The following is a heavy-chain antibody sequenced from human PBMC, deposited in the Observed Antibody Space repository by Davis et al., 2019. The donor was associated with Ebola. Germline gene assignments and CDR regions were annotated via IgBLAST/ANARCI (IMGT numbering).Heavy chain of an antibody. CDR2: ISGSGGST. D-gene: IGHD2-2*01. V-gene: IGHV3-23*01. CDR3: ARDRRCSSTSCKLDAVDY. Sequence: GESLKISCAASGFTFSSYWMSWVRQAPGKGLEWVSAISGSGGSTYYADSVKGRFTISRDNSKNTLYLQMNSLRAEDTAVYYCARDRRCSSTSCKLDAVDYWGQGTLVTVSS. CDR1: GFTFSSYW. J-gene: IGHJ4*02.